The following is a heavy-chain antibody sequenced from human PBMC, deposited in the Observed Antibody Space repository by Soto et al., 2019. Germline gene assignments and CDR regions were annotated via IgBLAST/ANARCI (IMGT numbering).Heavy chain of an antibody. V-gene: IGHV3-30-3*01. D-gene: IGHD4-17*01. J-gene: IGHJ4*02. CDR1: GFIFSSYA. CDR2: ISYTGTNK. CDR3: ARSMTTVTTPSSLDY. Sequence: QVQLVESGGGVVQPGRSLRLSCAASGFIFSSYAMHWVRQAPGRGLEWVAVISYTGTNKYYADSVKGQFTISRGSSTNTLYLQMNSLRAEDTAVYYCARSMTTVTTPSSLDYWGQGTLVTVSS.